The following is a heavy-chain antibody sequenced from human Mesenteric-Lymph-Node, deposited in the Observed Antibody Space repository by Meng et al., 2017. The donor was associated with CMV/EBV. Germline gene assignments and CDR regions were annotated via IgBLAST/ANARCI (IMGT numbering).Heavy chain of an antibody. CDR1: FSVYY. CDR3: ARDRRAVLEWLLSGSWSFDL. D-gene: IGHD3-3*01. J-gene: IGHJ2*01. V-gene: IGHV4-34*01. Sequence: FSVYYWSWIRQPPGKGLALIGELNHSGSTNYNPSLKSRVTISVDASKNQFSLKLSSVTAADTAVYYCARDRRAVLEWLLSGSWSFDLWGRGTLVTVSS. CDR2: LNHSGST.